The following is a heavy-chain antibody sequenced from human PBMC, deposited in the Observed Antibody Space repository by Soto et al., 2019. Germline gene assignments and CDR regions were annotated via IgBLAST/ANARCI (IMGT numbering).Heavy chain of an antibody. Sequence: EVQLVEAGGGLVKPGGSLRLSCEASGHTLSNAWMAWVRQVPGKGLQFVGRIRSKTDGGTTDYAAPVEGRFTVSRDDSKNTLNLQMNSLTTEDTAVYYCTSQGIGTFNYWGQGTLVTVSS. CDR3: TSQGIGTFNY. CDR2: IRSKTDGGTT. V-gene: IGHV3-15*01. CDR1: GHTLSNAW. J-gene: IGHJ4*02. D-gene: IGHD1-7*01.